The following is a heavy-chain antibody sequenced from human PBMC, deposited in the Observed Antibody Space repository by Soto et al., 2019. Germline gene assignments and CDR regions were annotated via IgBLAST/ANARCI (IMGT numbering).Heavy chain of an antibody. D-gene: IGHD6-19*01. CDR1: GYSFTIYW. CDR2: IDPSDSYT. J-gene: IGHJ6*02. CDR3: AQTVAGTSYYYGMDV. Sequence: GESLKISCKGSGYSFTIYWISWVRQMPGKGLEWMGRIDPSDSYTNYSPSFQGHVTISADKSISTAYLQWSSLKASDTAMYYCAQTVAGTSYYYGMDVWGQGTTVTVSS. V-gene: IGHV5-10-1*01.